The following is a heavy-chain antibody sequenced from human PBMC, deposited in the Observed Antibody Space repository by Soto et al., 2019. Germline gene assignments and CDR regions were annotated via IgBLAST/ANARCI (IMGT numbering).Heavy chain of an antibody. D-gene: IGHD3-9*01. V-gene: IGHV4-34*01. CDR1: GGSFSTYY. Sequence: SETLSLTCVVSGGSFSTYYYSWIRQSPGKGLEWIGEINHNGNNNYSPSLKSRVTMSLDTSKNQFSLKLTSVTAADTAVYYCAKGGSNDWQVAFDIWGQGTMVTVSS. CDR3: AKGGSNDWQVAFDI. J-gene: IGHJ3*02. CDR2: INHNGNN.